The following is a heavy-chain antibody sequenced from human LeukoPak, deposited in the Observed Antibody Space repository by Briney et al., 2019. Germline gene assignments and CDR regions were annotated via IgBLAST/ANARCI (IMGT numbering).Heavy chain of an antibody. V-gene: IGHV3-23*01. CDR3: AKGVGCSGGTCYSGHGMDV. D-gene: IGHD2-15*01. CDR2: LSGSGANT. J-gene: IGHJ6*02. Sequence: PGGSLRLSCAASGFTFSSYARSWVRQAPGKGLEWVSALSGSGANTYYADSVKGRFTISRDNSKNTLYLQVNSLRAEDTAVYYCAKGVGCSGGTCYSGHGMDVWGQGTTVTVSS. CDR1: GFTFSSYA.